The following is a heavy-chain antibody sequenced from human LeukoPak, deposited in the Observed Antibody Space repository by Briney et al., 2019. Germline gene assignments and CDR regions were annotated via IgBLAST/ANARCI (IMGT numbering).Heavy chain of an antibody. CDR3: ARHSVVVVPAELDY. Sequence: SETLSLTCTVSGGSIRSSRYYWGWIRPPPGKGLEWIGSIYYSGSTYYNPSLKSRVTISVDTSKNQFSLKLSSVTAADTAVYYCARHSVVVVPAELDYWGQRTLVTVSS. J-gene: IGHJ4*02. D-gene: IGHD2-2*01. CDR1: GGSIRSSRYY. CDR2: IYYSGST. V-gene: IGHV4-39*01.